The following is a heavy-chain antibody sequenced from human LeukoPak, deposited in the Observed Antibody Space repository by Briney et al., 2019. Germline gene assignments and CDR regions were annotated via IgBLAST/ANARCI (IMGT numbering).Heavy chain of an antibody. D-gene: IGHD5-18*01. CDR3: ARPDTAMVRGSFYFDY. CDR2: INHSGST. CDR1: GGSFSGYY. J-gene: IGHJ4*02. V-gene: IGHV4-34*01. Sequence: PSETLSLTCAVYGGSFSGYYWSWIRQPPGKGLEWIGEINHSGSTNYRPSLKSRVTISVDTSKNQFSLKLSSVTAADTAVYYCARPDTAMVRGSFYFDYWGQGTLVTVSS.